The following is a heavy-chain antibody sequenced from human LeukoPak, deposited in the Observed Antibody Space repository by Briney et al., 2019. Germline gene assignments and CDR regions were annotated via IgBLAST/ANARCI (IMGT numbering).Heavy chain of an antibody. CDR2: ISVRGRCT. CDR1: GFTFSIYG. V-gene: IGHV3-23*01. J-gene: IGHJ6*03. CDR3: AKSIGGGGYYYYYSFMVV. D-gene: IGHD3-16*01. Sequence: PGGSLRLSCAASGFTFSIYGMSWVRQAPGKGLECVSSISVRGRCTYYADSVKGRFTVSRDNSKNTLYLQMNSLRAEDTAVYYCAKSIGGGGYYYYYSFMVVWGKGTRSASP.